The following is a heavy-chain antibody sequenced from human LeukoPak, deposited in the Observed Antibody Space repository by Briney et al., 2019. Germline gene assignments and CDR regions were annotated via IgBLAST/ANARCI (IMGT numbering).Heavy chain of an antibody. D-gene: IGHD3-22*01. CDR3: AKCHDSTIGAFDI. V-gene: IGHV3-23*01. J-gene: IGHJ3*02. Sequence: GGSLRLSCAASGFTFSSYAMSWVRQAPGKGLEWVSAISGSGGSTYYADSVKGRFTISRDDSKNTLYLQMNSLRAEDTAVYYCAKCHDSTIGAFDIWGQGTMVTVSS. CDR2: ISGSGGST. CDR1: GFTFSSYA.